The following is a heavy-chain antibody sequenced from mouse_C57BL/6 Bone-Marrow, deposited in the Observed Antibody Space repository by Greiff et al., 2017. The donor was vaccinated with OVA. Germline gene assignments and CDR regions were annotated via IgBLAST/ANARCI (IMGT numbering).Heavy chain of an antibody. CDR3: ARGGYSKDYYYAMDY. CDR1: GYAFTNYL. D-gene: IGHD2-5*01. V-gene: IGHV1-54*01. J-gene: IGHJ4*01. Sequence: QVQLQQSGAELVRPGTSVKVSCKASGYAFTNYLIEWVKQRPGQGLEWIGVINPGSGGTNYNEKFKGKATLTADKSSSTAYMQLSSLTSEDSAVYFCARGGYSKDYYYAMDYWGQGTSVTVSS. CDR2: INPGSGGT.